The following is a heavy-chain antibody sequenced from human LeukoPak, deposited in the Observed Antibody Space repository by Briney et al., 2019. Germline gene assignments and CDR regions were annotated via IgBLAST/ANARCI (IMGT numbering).Heavy chain of an antibody. CDR1: GGSISSYY. CDR3: AREDYSYAYYFDN. J-gene: IGHJ4*02. Sequence: SETLSLTCTVSGGSISSYYWSWIRQPPGKGLEWIGYIYYSGSTNYNPSLKSRVTISVDTSKNQFSLKLSSVTAADTAVYYCAREDYSYAYYFDNWGQGTLVTVSS. D-gene: IGHD5-18*01. CDR2: IYYSGST. V-gene: IGHV4-59*12.